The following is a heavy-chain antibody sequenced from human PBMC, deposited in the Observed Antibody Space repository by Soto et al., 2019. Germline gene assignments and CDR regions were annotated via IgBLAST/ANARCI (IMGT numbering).Heavy chain of an antibody. CDR3: AREHYDFWSGVTPNIWFHP. V-gene: IGHV3-23*01. Sequence: GSLRLSCEASGFLFSSYAMNWVRQAPGKGLEWVSSISSHGDTTYYAESVRGRFTISRDNSKNTLFLQMNSLRAGDAAVYFCAREHYDFWSGVTPNIWFHPCGQGTLVTVSS. CDR2: ISSHGDTT. D-gene: IGHD3-3*01. CDR1: GFLFSSYA. J-gene: IGHJ5*02.